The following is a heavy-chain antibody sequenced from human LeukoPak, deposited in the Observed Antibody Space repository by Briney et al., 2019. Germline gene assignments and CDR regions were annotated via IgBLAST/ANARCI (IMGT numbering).Heavy chain of an antibody. Sequence: SETLSLTCAVYGGSFSGYYWSWIRQPPGKGLEWIGEINHSGSTNYNPSLKSRVTISVDTSKNQFSLKLSSVTAADTAVYYCARGGGSFYWGQGTLVTVSS. CDR3: ARGGGSFY. D-gene: IGHD1-26*01. J-gene: IGHJ4*02. V-gene: IGHV4-34*01. CDR2: INHSGST. CDR1: GGSFSGYY.